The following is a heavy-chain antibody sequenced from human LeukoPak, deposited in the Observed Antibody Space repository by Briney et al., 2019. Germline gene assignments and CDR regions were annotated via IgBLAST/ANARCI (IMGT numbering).Heavy chain of an antibody. V-gene: IGHV3-53*01. J-gene: IGHJ3*02. Sequence: GGSLRLSCAASGFTVSSNYMSWVRQAPGKGLEWVSVIYSGGSTYYADSVKGRFTISRDNSKNTLYLQMNSLRAEDTAVYCCARSYYYDSSGSDDAFDIWGQGTMVTVST. CDR3: ARSYYYDSSGSDDAFDI. D-gene: IGHD3-22*01. CDR1: GFTVSSNY. CDR2: IYSGGST.